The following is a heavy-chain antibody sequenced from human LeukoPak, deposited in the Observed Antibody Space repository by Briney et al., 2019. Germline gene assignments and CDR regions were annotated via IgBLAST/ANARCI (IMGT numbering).Heavy chain of an antibody. CDR1: GFTFSSYA. V-gene: IGHV3-30*01. D-gene: IGHD2-2*01. CDR3: ARETIKEIVVVPAARRWVATPFDY. Sequence: GGSLRLSCAASGFTFSSYAMHWVRQAPGKGLEWVAVISYDGSNKYYADSVKGRFTISRDNSKNTLYLQMNSLRAEDTAVYYCARETIKEIVVVPAARRWVATPFDYWGQGTLVTVSS. CDR2: ISYDGSNK. J-gene: IGHJ4*02.